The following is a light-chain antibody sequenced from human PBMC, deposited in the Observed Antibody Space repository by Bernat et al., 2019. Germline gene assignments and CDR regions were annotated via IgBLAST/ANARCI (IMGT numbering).Light chain of an antibody. V-gene: IGKV1-8*01. CDR2: AAS. J-gene: IGKJ1*01. CDR1: QGISSY. Sequence: AIRMTQSPSSFSASTGDRVTITCRASQGISSYLAWYQQKPGKAPKLLIYAASTLQSGVPSRFSGSGSGTDFTLTISSLQPEDFATYYCQQSYSTLWTFGQGTKVEIK. CDR3: QQSYSTLWT.